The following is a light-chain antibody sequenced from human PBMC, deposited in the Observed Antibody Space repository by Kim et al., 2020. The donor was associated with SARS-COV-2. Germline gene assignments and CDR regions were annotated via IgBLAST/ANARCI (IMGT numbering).Light chain of an antibody. CDR1: SGSIASNY. J-gene: IGLJ2*01. Sequence: NFMLTQPHSVSESPGKTVTISCTRSSGSIASNYVQWYQQRPGSAPTTVIYEDNRRPSGVPDRFSGSIDSSSNSASLTISGLKTEDGADYYCQSYDSSMWVFGGGTQLTVL. V-gene: IGLV6-57*04. CDR3: QSYDSSMWV. CDR2: EDN.